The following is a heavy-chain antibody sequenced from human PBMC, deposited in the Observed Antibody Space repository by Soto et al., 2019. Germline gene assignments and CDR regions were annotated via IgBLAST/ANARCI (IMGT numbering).Heavy chain of an antibody. D-gene: IGHD3-10*01. CDR2: IWYDGSNK. V-gene: IGHV3-33*06. CDR1: GSIFSGYG. CDR3: GKDGIGGSLFGGFCDY. J-gene: IGHJ4*02. Sequence: QKYLVESGGGVVQPGGSLRLSCVASGSIFSGYGMHWVRQAPGKGLEWVAVIWYDGSNKYYADSVKGRFTISRDNSKKLLYRKMDSLGAGARAIYYGGKDGIGGSLFGGFCDYGGRGTLVTVSS.